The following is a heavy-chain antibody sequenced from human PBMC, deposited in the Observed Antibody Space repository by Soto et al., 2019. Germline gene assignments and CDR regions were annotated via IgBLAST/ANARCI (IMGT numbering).Heavy chain of an antibody. CDR3: ARGPTDYYDNSANYFLDY. D-gene: IGHD3-22*01. V-gene: IGHV1-18*01. CDR1: GYTFITYG. CDR2: ISTYNGNT. Sequence: QVQLVQSGAEVKKPGASVKVSCKASGYTFITYGVRWVRQAPGQGLNWLGWISTYNGNTRYAERLQGRVTMTTDTTTNTAYMELRNLRSDDTAVDYCARGPTDYYDNSANYFLDYWGQGTLVTVSS. J-gene: IGHJ4*02.